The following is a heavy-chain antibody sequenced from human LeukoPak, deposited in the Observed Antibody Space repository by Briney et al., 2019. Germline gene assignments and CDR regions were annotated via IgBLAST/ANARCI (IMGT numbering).Heavy chain of an antibody. CDR1: GVTISSYW. CDR3: ARVAGIVRAQGRGYLDY. CDR2: IKHDGSGK. D-gene: IGHD1-26*01. J-gene: IGHJ4*02. Sequence: GGTLRLFCAASGVTISSYWMSWVRQAPGPGLEWVANIKHDGSGKYYVDSVKGRVTISRDNAKTSLYLQMNSLRAEATAVYYCARVAGIVRAQGRGYLDYWGQGTLVTVSS. V-gene: IGHV3-7*01.